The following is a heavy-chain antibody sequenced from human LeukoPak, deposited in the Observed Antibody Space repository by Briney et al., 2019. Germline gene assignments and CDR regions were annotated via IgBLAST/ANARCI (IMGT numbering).Heavy chain of an antibody. J-gene: IGHJ5*02. D-gene: IGHD2-2*01. Sequence: GGSLRLSCAASGFTFSSYAMSWVRQAPGKGLEWVSAISGSGGSTYYADSVKGRSTISRDNSKNTLYLQMNSLTAEDTAVYYCAKGWSQLLISWFDPWGQGTLVTVSS. V-gene: IGHV3-23*01. CDR2: ISGSGGST. CDR3: AKGWSQLLISWFDP. CDR1: GFTFSSYA.